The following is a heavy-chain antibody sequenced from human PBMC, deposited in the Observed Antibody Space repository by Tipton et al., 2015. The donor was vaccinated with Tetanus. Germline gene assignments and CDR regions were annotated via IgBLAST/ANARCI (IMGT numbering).Heavy chain of an antibody. CDR3: VKDRLWGSSTAWEAFAR. CDR1: GVTIGDYA. J-gene: IGHJ3*01. CDR2: INWKSETV. D-gene: IGHD3-16*01. Sequence: SLRLSCAASGVTIGDYAMHWVRQPPGKGLEWISGINWKSETVDYVESVKGRFIISRDNSRNLMHLQMNSLRPEDTALCYCVKDRLWGSSTAWEAFARWGQGQVVILSS. V-gene: IGHV3-9*01.